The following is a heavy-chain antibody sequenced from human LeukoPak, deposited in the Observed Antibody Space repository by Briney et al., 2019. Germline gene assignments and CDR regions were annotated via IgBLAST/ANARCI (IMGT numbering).Heavy chain of an antibody. J-gene: IGHJ6*02. CDR1: GFTFDDYA. CDR3: AKVPDYYYGMDV. CDR2: ISGDGGST. D-gene: IGHD1-14*01. Sequence: PGGSLRLSCAASGFTFDDYAMHWVRQAPGKGLEWVSLISGDGGSTYYADSVKGRFTISRDKSKNSLYLQMNSLRTEDTALYYCAKVPDYYYGMDVWGQGTTVTVSS. V-gene: IGHV3-43*02.